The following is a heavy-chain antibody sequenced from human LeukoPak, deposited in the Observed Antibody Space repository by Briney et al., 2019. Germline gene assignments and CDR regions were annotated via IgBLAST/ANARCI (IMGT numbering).Heavy chain of an antibody. D-gene: IGHD3-22*01. CDR1: GGSITTYY. J-gene: IGHJ3*02. CDR2: IYDSENT. Sequence: SETLSLTCTVSGGSITTYYWSWIRQPPGKGLEWIGYIYDSENTNYSPSLKSRVTISVDTSKNQFSLRLNSVTAADTALYYCARHDHDYDSSGFFYVVSAFDIWGQGTMVTVSS. CDR3: ARHDHDYDSSGFFYVVSAFDI. V-gene: IGHV4-59*01.